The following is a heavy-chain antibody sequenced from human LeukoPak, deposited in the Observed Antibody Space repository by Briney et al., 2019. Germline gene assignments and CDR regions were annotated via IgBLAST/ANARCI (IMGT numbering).Heavy chain of an antibody. CDR1: GFTFSSYS. V-gene: IGHV3-21*01. D-gene: IGHD2-21*02. J-gene: IGHJ3*02. Sequence: PGGSLRLSCAASGFTFSSYSMNWVRQAPGKGLEWVSSISISSSYIYYADSVKGRFTISRDNAKSSLYLQMNSLRAEDTAVYYCARDRMGHIVVVTANLNAFDIWGQGTMVTVSS. CDR2: ISISSSYI. CDR3: ARDRMGHIVVVTANLNAFDI.